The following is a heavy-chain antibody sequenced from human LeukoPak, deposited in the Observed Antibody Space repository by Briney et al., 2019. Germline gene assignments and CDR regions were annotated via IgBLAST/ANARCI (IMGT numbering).Heavy chain of an antibody. CDR1: GLTFSNYW. D-gene: IGHD5-24*01. CDR2: IKEDGSEK. J-gene: IGHJ4*02. CDR3: ARHGRANFDY. V-gene: IGHV3-7*01. Sequence: GGSLRLSCAAPGLTFSNYWMSWVRQAPGKGLEWVANIKEDGSEKYYGDSVRGRFTISRDNAKSSLNLQMSSLRADDTAVYYCARHGRANFDYWGQGTLVTVSS.